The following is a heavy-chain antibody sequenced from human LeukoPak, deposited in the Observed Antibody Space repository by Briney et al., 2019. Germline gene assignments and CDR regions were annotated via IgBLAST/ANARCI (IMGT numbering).Heavy chain of an antibody. D-gene: IGHD2-21*02. J-gene: IGHJ6*03. CDR3: ARARGDSYYYYYMDV. CDR1: GFIFSSYE. Sequence: SLRLSCVASGFIFSSYEMIWVRQAPGKGLEWVSFITNSGSTKYYADSVKGRVTISRDNAKNSLDLQMNSLRAEDTAVYYCARARGDSYYYYYMDVWGKGTTVTVSS. V-gene: IGHV3-48*03. CDR2: ITNSGSTK.